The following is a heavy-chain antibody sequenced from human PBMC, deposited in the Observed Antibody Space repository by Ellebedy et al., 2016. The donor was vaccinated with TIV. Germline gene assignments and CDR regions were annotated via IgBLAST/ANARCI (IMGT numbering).Heavy chain of an antibody. J-gene: IGHJ4*02. CDR1: GYSFTSHG. V-gene: IGHV1-18*01. CDR3: ARGGRDLYSTTWHDF. D-gene: IGHD4-11*01. Sequence: ASVKVSCKTSGYSFTSHGLSWVRQAPGQGLEWMGWIFAYNGNTNYAQNFEGRLIMTTDTSTSTAYMDLRNLRSDDTAVYYCARGGRDLYSTTWHDFWGQGTLVSVSS. CDR2: IFAYNGNT.